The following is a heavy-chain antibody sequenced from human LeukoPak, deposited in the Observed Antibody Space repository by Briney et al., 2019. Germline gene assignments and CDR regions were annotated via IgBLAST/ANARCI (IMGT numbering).Heavy chain of an antibody. D-gene: IGHD5-24*01. Sequence: GGSLRLSCAASGFTFSSYAMSWVRQAPGKGLEWVSGISAGGGSTYYADSVKGRFTISRDNSKNTLYLQMDSLRAEDTAVYYCVVWLTPWGQGTLVTVSS. J-gene: IGHJ5*02. CDR3: VVWLTP. CDR2: ISAGGGST. CDR1: GFTFSSYA. V-gene: IGHV3-23*01.